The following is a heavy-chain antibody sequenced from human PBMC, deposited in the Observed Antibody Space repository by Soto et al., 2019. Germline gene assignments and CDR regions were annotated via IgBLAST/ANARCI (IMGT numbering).Heavy chain of an antibody. D-gene: IGHD1-26*01. J-gene: IGHJ3*02. CDR3: ARDGYSGRSDGFDI. CDR2: ISYDGNNE. Sequence: QVQLVESGGGVVQPGRSLRLSCAASGFTFSAYTMHWVRQPPGKGLEWVAVISYDGNNEPYTDTVKGRFTVSRDNSKSTLYLQMNSLKSEDTAVYYCARDGYSGRSDGFDIWGQGTMVTASS. CDR1: GFTFSAYT. V-gene: IGHV3-30-3*01.